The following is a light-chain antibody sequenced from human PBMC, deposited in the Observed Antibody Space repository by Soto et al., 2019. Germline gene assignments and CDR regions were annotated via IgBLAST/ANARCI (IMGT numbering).Light chain of an antibody. Sequence: EIALTQSPATLSVCPGERATLSWLASQSVSSNLAWYQQKPGQAPRLLIYGASTRATGIPARFSGSGSGTEFTLTISSLQSEDFAVYYCQQYNNWPPLTFGGGTKVDIK. CDR2: GAS. CDR3: QQYNNWPPLT. CDR1: QSVSSN. J-gene: IGKJ4*01. V-gene: IGKV3-15*01.